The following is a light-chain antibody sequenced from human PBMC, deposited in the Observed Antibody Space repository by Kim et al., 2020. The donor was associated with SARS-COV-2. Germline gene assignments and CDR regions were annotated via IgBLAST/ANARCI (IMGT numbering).Light chain of an antibody. CDR3: QQYGSPYT. CDR1: QSVSSSY. J-gene: IGKJ2*01. Sequence: EIVLTQSPGTLSLSPGERATLSCRASQSVSSSYLAWYQQKPGQAPRLLIYGASSRATGIPDRFSGSGSGTDFTLTINRLEPEDFAVYYCQQYGSPYTFGQGTKLEI. CDR2: GAS. V-gene: IGKV3-20*01.